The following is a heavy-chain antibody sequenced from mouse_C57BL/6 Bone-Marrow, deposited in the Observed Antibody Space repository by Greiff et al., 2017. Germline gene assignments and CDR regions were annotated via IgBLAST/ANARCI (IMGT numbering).Heavy chain of an antibody. V-gene: IGHV1-61*01. J-gene: IGHJ4*01. Sequence: QVQLKQPGAELVRPGSSVKLSCKASGYTFTSYWMDWVKQRPGQGLEWIGNIYPSDSDTHYNQKFKDKATLTVDKSSSTAYMQLSSLTSEDSAVYYCAGGGLPFYAMDYWGQGTSVTVSS. CDR1: GYTFTSYW. D-gene: IGHD2-2*01. CDR2: IYPSDSDT. CDR3: AGGGLPFYAMDY.